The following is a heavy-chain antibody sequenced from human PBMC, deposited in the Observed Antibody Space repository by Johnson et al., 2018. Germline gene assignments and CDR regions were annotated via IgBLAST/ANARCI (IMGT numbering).Heavy chain of an antibody. D-gene: IGHD3-10*01. CDR3: AREFYYGSGSPLI. V-gene: IGHV1-69*01. CDR2: IIPLFGTA. CDR1: GGTFSSYA. Sequence: VQLVESGAEVKKPGSSVKVSCKASGGTFSSYAISWVRQAPGQGLEWMGGIIPLFGTANYAQKFQGRVTITADESTSTAYMGLSSLRSADTAVYYCAREFYYGSGSPLIWGQGTMVTVSS. J-gene: IGHJ3*02.